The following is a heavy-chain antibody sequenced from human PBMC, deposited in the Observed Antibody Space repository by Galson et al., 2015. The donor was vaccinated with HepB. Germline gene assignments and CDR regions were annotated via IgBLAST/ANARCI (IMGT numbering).Heavy chain of an antibody. D-gene: IGHD3-10*01. V-gene: IGHV4-59*01. CDR2: IYYSGST. Sequence: QVQLQESGPGLVKPSETLSLTCTVPGGSISSYYWSWIRQPPGKGLEWIGYIYYSGSTNYNPSLKRRVTISVDTSKNQFSLKLSSVTAADTAVYYCARVSDGSGSYYKVGAFDIWGQGTMVTVSS. CDR1: GGSISSYY. J-gene: IGHJ3*02. CDR3: ARVSDGSGSYYKVGAFDI.